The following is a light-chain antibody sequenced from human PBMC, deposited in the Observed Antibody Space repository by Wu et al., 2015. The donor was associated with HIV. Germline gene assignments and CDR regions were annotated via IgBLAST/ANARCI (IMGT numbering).Light chain of an antibody. CDR3: QQYGNSPKT. J-gene: IGKJ1*01. CDR2: GAS. V-gene: IGKV3-20*01. Sequence: EIVLTQSPDTLSLSPGERATLSCRASQSVSSDYLAWYQQKPGQAPRLLMYGASTRGTAIPDRFSGSGSGTDFTLTINRLEPEDFAVYYCQQYGNSPKTFGQGTRVEIK. CDR1: QSVSSDY.